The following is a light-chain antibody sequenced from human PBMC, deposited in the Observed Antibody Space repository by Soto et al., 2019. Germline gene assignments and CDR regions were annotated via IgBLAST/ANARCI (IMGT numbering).Light chain of an antibody. V-gene: IGKV3-15*01. CDR1: QSVGTY. CDR3: QQYNDWPRT. J-gene: IGKJ1*01. CDR2: GAS. Sequence: EKVMTQSPATLSVSPGERATLSCRASQSVGTYLAWYQQKPGQAPRLLIYGASTRAAGISPRFSGGGSGTEFTLTISSLQSEDFAVYYCQQYNDWPRTFGQGTKVGIK.